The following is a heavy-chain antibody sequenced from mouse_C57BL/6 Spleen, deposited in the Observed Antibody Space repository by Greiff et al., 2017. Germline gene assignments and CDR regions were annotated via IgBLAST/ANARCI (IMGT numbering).Heavy chain of an antibody. V-gene: IGHV5-16*01. CDR1: GFTFSDYY. J-gene: IGHJ1*03. Sequence: DVQLVESEGGLVQPGSSMKLSCTASGFTFSDYYMAWVRQVPEKGLEWVANINYDGSSTYYLDSLKSRFIISRDNAKNILYLQMSSLKSEDTATYYCAREDITTVVATYWYFDVWGTGTTVTVSS. CDR3: AREDITTVVATYWYFDV. D-gene: IGHD1-1*01. CDR2: INYDGSST.